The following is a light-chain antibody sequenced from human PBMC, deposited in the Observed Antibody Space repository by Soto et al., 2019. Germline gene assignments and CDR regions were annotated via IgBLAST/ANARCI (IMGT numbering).Light chain of an antibody. CDR1: QSISGNY. J-gene: IGKJ5*01. CDR3: QQYVISVT. V-gene: IGKV3-20*01. Sequence: EIVLTQSPATLSLSPGERATLSCMASQSISGNYLAWYQQKPGQAPRLLIYGASNRATGIPERFSGSGSGTDFTLTIGRLEPQDSAMYYCQQYVISVTFGQGTRLEI. CDR2: GAS.